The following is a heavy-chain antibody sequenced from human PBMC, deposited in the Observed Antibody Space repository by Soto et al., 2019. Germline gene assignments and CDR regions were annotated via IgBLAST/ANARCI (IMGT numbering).Heavy chain of an antibody. V-gene: IGHV3-73*01. CDR1: GFTFSNAW. Sequence: GGSLRLSCAASGFTFSNAWMSWVRQAPGKGLEWVGRIKSKANSYATAYAASVKGRFTISRDDSKNTAYLQMNSLKTEDTAVYYCIAAAGTHLGYWGQGTLVTVSS. D-gene: IGHD6-13*01. CDR3: IAAAGTHLGY. CDR2: IKSKANSYAT. J-gene: IGHJ4*02.